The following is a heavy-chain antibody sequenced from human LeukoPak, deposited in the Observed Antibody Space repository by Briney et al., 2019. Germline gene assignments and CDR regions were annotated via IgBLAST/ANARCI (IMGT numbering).Heavy chain of an antibody. D-gene: IGHD3-10*01. Sequence: GGSLRLSCAASGGSTFRRYDLTWVRQAPGKGLEWVSLISSGGTTYYADSVRGRFTISRDISKNTLYLQVNSLRTDDTAVYYCAKVLGFGGDAYGMDVWGQGTTVTVSS. V-gene: IGHV3-23*01. CDR3: AKVLGFGGDAYGMDV. J-gene: IGHJ6*02. CDR1: GGSTFRRYD. CDR2: ISSGGTT.